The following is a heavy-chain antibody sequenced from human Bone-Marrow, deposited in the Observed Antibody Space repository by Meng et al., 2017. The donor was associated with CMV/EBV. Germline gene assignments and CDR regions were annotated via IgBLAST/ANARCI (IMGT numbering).Heavy chain of an antibody. CDR3: AKGQKYYYDSSGPYYFDY. J-gene: IGHJ4*02. D-gene: IGHD3-22*01. Sequence: FTLSSYGMHWVLQVPCKALEWVAVISYDGSNKYYAASVKGRFTISRDNSKNTLYLQMNSLRAEDTAVYYCAKGQKYYYDSSGPYYFDYWGQGTLVTVSS. V-gene: IGHV3-30*18. CDR1: FTLSSYG. CDR2: ISYDGSNK.